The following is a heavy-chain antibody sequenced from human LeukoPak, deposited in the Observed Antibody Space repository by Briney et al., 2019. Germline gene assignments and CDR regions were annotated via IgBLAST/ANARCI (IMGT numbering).Heavy chain of an antibody. D-gene: IGHD6-19*01. Sequence: GASVKVSCKAAGYTFTGQYIHWVRQAPGQGPGWMGWMNLNNGGTNYEQKFQGRGTMTPDTSTSAAYSELRSLMSADTTVYYCSGEGPVAVAGLDYWGQGTMVTVSS. J-gene: IGHJ4*02. CDR2: MNLNNGGT. CDR3: SGEGPVAVAGLDY. V-gene: IGHV1-2*02. CDR1: GYTFTGQY.